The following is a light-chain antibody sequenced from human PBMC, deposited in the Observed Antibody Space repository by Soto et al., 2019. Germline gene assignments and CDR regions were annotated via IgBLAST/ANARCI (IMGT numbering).Light chain of an antibody. CDR2: DAS. Sequence: EKVMTQSPATLSMSPGERATLSCRASQSVSSYLAWYQQKPGQAPRLLIYDASTRATGIPARFSGSGSGTEFTLTISSLQSEDFAVYYCHQYNNWPSWTFGQGTKVEIK. CDR3: HQYNNWPSWT. V-gene: IGKV3-15*01. CDR1: QSVSSY. J-gene: IGKJ1*01.